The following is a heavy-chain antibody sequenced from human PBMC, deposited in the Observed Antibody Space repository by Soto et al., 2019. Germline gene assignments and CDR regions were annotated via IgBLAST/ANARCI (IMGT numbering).Heavy chain of an antibody. D-gene: IGHD3-16*01. J-gene: IGHJ4*02. CDR2: YAPEDAET. CDR3: GTSSTFGIVKPPDY. V-gene: IGHV1-24*01. Sequence: ASVKVSFKVSGYTLSDLSMYWLRQAPGKGLEWMGGYAPEDAETFYAQKFQGRVTMTEDTSTDTAYMELSSLTSEDTAVYYCGTSSTFGIVKPPDYWGQGTLVTVSS. CDR1: GYTLSDLS.